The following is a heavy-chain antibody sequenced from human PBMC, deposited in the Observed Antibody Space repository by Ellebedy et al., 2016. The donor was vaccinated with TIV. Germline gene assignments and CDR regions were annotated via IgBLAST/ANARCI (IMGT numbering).Heavy chain of an antibody. CDR1: GFTFSRFS. J-gene: IGHJ4*02. CDR2: IKSKTDGGTT. Sequence: GESLKISCTASGFTFSRFSMNWVRRAPGKGLEWVGRIKSKTDGGTTDYAAPVKGRFTISRDDSKNTLYLQMNSLKTEDTAVYYCITDDNMHHFDYWGQGTLVTVSS. D-gene: IGHD2-2*01. CDR3: ITDDNMHHFDY. V-gene: IGHV3-15*07.